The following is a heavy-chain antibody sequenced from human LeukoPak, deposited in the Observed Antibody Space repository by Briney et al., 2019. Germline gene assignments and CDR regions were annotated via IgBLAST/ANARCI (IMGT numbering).Heavy chain of an antibody. CDR3: AKDKYNSGWLNYFDY. CDR1: GFTFSSYG. Sequence: GGSLRLSCAASGFTFSSYGMHWVRQAPGKGLEWVAFIRYNGNNPYYIDSVKGRFTISRDNSKNTLYLQMNSLRGEGTAVYYCAKDKYNSGWLNYFDYWGQGTLVTVSS. V-gene: IGHV3-30*02. CDR2: IRYNGNNP. J-gene: IGHJ4*02. D-gene: IGHD6-19*01.